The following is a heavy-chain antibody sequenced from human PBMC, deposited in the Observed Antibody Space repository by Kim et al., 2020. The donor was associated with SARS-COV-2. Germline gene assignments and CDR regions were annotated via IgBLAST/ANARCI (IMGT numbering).Heavy chain of an antibody. CDR2: IYSGGGT. V-gene: IGHV3-66*02. J-gene: IGHJ4*02. CDR3: AREARLLWFGEFFKGAGYFDY. Sequence: GGSLRLSCAASGFTVSSNYMSWVRQAPGKGLEWVSVIYSGGGTYYEDSVKGRFTISRDNSKNTLYLQMNSLRAEDTAVYYCAREARLLWFGEFFKGAGYFDYWGQGTLVTGSS. CDR1: GFTVSSNY. D-gene: IGHD3-10*01.